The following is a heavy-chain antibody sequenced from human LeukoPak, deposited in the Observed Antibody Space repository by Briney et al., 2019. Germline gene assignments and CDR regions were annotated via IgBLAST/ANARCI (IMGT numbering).Heavy chain of an antibody. CDR1: GFTFTSYW. CDR3: ARNPLWFGELLPFDY. Sequence: GGSLRLSCAASGFTFTSYWMTWVRQAPRKGLEWVANIKKDGSEKYYVDSVKGRFTISRDNAKNSLYLQMNSLRAEDTAVYYCARNPLWFGELLPFDYWGQGTLVTVSS. V-gene: IGHV3-7*01. D-gene: IGHD3-10*01. CDR2: IKKDGSEK. J-gene: IGHJ4*02.